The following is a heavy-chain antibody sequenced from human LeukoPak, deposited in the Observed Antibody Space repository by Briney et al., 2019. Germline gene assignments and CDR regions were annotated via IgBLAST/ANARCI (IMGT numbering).Heavy chain of an antibody. V-gene: IGHV4-59*12. D-gene: IGHD2-2*01. CDR3: ASRLYCSSTSCYFDWFDP. Sequence: SETLSLTCTVSGGSISSYYWSWIRQPPGKGLEWIGYIYYSGSTNYNPSLKSRVTISVDTSKNQFSLKLSSVTAADTAVYYCASRLYCSSTSCYFDWFDPWGQGTLVTVSS. CDR2: IYYSGST. J-gene: IGHJ5*02. CDR1: GGSISSYY.